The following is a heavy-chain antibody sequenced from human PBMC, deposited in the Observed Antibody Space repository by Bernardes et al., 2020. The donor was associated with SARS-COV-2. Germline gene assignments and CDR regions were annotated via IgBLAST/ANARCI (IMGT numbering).Heavy chain of an antibody. J-gene: IGHJ4*02. V-gene: IGHV4-59*08. CDR2: IYYSGST. Sequence: SETLSLTCTVSGGSISSYYWSWIRQPPGKGLEWIGYIYYSGSTNYNPSLKSRVTISVDTSKTQFSLNLRSVTAADTAVYYCARHAYSSVSSWFFDYWGQGTPVTVSS. CDR3: ARHAYSSVSSWFFDY. CDR1: GGSISSYY. D-gene: IGHD6-19*01.